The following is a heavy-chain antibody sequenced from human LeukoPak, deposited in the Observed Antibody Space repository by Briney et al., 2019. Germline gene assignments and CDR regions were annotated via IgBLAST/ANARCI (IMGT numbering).Heavy chain of an antibody. J-gene: IGHJ4*02. Sequence: PSETLSLTCTVSGGSISSGGYYWSWIRQHPGKGLEWIGYIYYSGSTYYNPSLKSRVTISVDTSKNQFSLKLSSVTAADTAVYYCATRGTHDSSGSCWGQGTLVTVSS. D-gene: IGHD3-22*01. V-gene: IGHV4-31*03. CDR2: IYYSGST. CDR1: GGSISSGGYY. CDR3: ATRGTHDSSGSC.